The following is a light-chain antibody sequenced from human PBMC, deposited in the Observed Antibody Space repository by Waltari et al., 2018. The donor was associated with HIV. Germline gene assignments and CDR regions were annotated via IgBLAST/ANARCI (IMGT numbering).Light chain of an antibody. Sequence: QSELTQSPSASGTPGQRITISCSGSSSNIERNHVYWYKQFPGATPKVLIYKDNERPSGVPDRISGSKSGTSASLLISGLRSDDEADYYCAVWDESLDGWLFGGGTKSTVL. V-gene: IGLV1-47*01. CDR3: AVWDESLDGWL. CDR2: KDN. CDR1: SSNIERNH. J-gene: IGLJ3*02.